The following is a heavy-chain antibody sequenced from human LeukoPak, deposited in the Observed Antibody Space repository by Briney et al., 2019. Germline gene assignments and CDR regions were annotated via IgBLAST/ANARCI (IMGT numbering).Heavy chain of an antibody. CDR3: ASRASCSGGSCYMFDY. V-gene: IGHV1-46*01. J-gene: IGHJ4*02. D-gene: IGHD2-15*01. Sequence: GASVTVSCKASGYSLTTYYIHWVRQAPGQGLEWIGIINPSSGSTSYAQKFQGRVTMTRDTSTSTVYMELSSLRSEDTAVYYCASRASCSGGSCYMFDYWGQGTLVTVSS. CDR1: GYSLTTYY. CDR2: INPSSGST.